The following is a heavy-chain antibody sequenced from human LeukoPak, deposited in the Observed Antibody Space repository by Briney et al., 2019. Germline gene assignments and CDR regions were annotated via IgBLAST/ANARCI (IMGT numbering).Heavy chain of an antibody. V-gene: IGHV3-30*18. CDR1: GYTFGDYG. D-gene: IGHD1-14*01. J-gene: IGHJ6*03. Sequence: GGSLRLSCAGSGYTFGDYGMHWVRQAPGKGLEWVAVISYDGSNKYYADSVKGRFTISRDNSKNTLYLQMNSLRAEDTAVYYCAKAGGEPYYYYMDVWGKGTTVTVSS. CDR2: ISYDGSNK. CDR3: AKAGGEPYYYYMDV.